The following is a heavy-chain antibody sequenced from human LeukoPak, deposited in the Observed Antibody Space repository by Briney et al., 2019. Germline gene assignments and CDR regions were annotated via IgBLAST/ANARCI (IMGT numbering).Heavy chain of an antibody. CDR2: VSYDGSNK. J-gene: IGHJ3*01. V-gene: IGHV3-30*18. D-gene: IGHD2-15*01. Sequence: PGGSLRLSCAASGFTFSSYGMHWVRQAPGKGLEWVAVVSYDGSNKYYADSVKGRFTISRDNSKNTLFLQMNSLRAEDTAVYYWAKEGMGYCSGGSCYDDEDAFDVWGQGTMVTVSS. CDR1: GFTFSSYG. CDR3: AKEGMGYCSGGSCYDDEDAFDV.